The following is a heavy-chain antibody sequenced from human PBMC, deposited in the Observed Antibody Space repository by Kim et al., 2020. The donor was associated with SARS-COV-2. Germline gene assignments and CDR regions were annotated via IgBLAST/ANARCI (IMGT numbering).Heavy chain of an antibody. Sequence: SETLSLTCTVSGGSISSYYRSWIRQPPGKGLEWIGYISYTGNTNYNPSLKSRVSMSEDTSKNQFSLKLNSVTPADTAVYYCARGDYGLGSSWFDLWGQGTLVTVSS. CDR1: GGSISSYY. CDR2: ISYTGNT. D-gene: IGHD3-10*01. J-gene: IGHJ4*02. V-gene: IGHV4-59*01. CDR3: ARGDYGLGSSWFDL.